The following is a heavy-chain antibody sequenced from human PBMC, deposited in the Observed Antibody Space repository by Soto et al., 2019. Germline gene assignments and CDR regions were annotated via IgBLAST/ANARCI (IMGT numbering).Heavy chain of an antibody. CDR3: ARDAYYDFWSGYYYYYGMDV. V-gene: IGHV1-69*06. CDR2: IIPIFGTA. D-gene: IGHD3-3*01. Sequence: SVKVSCKASGGTFSSYAISWVGQAPGQGLEWMGGIIPIFGTANYAQKFQGRVTITADKSTSTAYMELSSLRSEDTAVYYCARDAYYDFWSGYYYYYGMDVWG. CDR1: GGTFSSYA. J-gene: IGHJ6*01.